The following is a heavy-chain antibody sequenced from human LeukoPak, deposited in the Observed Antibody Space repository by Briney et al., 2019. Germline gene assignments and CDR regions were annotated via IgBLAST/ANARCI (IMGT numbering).Heavy chain of an antibody. V-gene: IGHV3-74*01. CDR3: ATLGSYFDY. CDR2: ISCDGSRT. CDR1: GFTFSSYW. D-gene: IGHD3-10*01. J-gene: IGHJ4*02. Sequence: GGSLRLSCAASGFTFSSYWMHWVRQAPGKGLVWVSRISCDGSRTNYADSVMGRFTVSRDNAENTLFLQMNSLRAEDTAVYYCATLGSYFDYWGQGTLVTVSP.